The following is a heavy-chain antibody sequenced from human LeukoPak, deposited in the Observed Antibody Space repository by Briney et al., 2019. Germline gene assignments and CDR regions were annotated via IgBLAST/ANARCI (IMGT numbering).Heavy chain of an antibody. J-gene: IGHJ4*02. CDR2: ISYDGSNK. D-gene: IGHD2-8*01. Sequence: PGGSLRLSCAASGFTFSSYAMHWVRQAPGKGLEWVAVISYDGSNKYYADSVKGRFTISRDNSKNTLYLQMNSLRAEDTAVYYCARDTSGYCTNGVCYDFDYWGQGTLVTVSS. CDR3: ARDTSGYCTNGVCYDFDY. V-gene: IGHV3-30*01. CDR1: GFTFSSYA.